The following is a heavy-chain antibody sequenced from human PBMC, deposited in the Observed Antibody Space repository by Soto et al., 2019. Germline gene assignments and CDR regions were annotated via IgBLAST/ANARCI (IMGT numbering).Heavy chain of an antibody. CDR1: GAAFNTIT. D-gene: IGHD3-9*01. CDR2: FVPVFGSA. V-gene: IGHV1-69*01. J-gene: IGHJ5*02. CDR3: VRADDNTGSYSWFDP. Sequence: QVQLVQSGAEVKKPGSSVRVSCKASGAAFNTITINWVRQAPGQGLEWMGGFVPVFGSATYAQKFQGRVAITADASTSTFYMELSRLNSEDTALYYCVRADDNTGSYSWFDPWGQGTLVTVSS.